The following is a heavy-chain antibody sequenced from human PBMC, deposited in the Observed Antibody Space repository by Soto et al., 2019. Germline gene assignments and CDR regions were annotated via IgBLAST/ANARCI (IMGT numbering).Heavy chain of an antibody. CDR2: IYYSGST. V-gene: IGHV4-30-4*01. J-gene: IGHJ6*02. Sequence: SGTLSLTCTVSGGSISSGDYYWSWIRQPPGKGLEWIGYIYYSGSTYYNPSLKSRVTISVDTSKNQFSLKLSSVTAADTAVYYCARDPGSSSPGAYYYYGMDVWGQGTTVTVSS. CDR3: ARDPGSSSPGAYYYYGMDV. CDR1: GGSISSGDYY. D-gene: IGHD6-6*01.